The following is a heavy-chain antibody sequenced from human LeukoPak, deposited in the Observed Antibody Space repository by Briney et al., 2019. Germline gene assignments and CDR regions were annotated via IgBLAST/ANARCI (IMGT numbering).Heavy chain of an antibody. Sequence: ASVKVSCKASGYTFSGNYMHWVRQAPGRGLEWMGWINPASGGTDYAQKFQGRVTMTRDTSISSAYMELDGLTADDTAVYYCARGYCSSATCRHFDYWGQGALVTVSS. CDR3: ARGYCSSATCRHFDY. V-gene: IGHV1-2*02. D-gene: IGHD2-2*01. CDR1: GYTFSGNY. J-gene: IGHJ4*02. CDR2: INPASGGT.